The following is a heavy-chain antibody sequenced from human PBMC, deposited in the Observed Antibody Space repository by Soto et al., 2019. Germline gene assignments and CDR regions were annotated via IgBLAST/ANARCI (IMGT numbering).Heavy chain of an antibody. CDR1: GFTFSSYS. J-gene: IGHJ4*02. CDR2: ISSSSSYI. V-gene: IGHV3-21*01. CDR3: ARVSDDIVLTSEW. Sequence: VHLVESGGGLVKPGGSLRLSCAASGFTFSSYSVNWVRQAPGKGLEWVSFISSSSSYIYYADSVKGRFTISRDNAKNSVYLQMNSLRADDTAVYYCARVSDDIVLTSEWWGQGTLVTVSS. D-gene: IGHD2-8*01.